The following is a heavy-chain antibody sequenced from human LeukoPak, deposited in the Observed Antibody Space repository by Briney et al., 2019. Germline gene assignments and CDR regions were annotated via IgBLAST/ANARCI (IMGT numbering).Heavy chain of an antibody. Sequence: GGSLRLSCAASGFTFSSYEMNWVRQAPGKGLEWVSYISSSGSTIYYADSVKGRFTISRDNAKNSLYLQMNSLRAEDTAVYYCASHDYGDYVEDYWGQGTLVTVSS. V-gene: IGHV3-48*03. D-gene: IGHD4-17*01. CDR1: GFTFSSYE. CDR2: ISSSGSTI. J-gene: IGHJ4*02. CDR3: ASHDYGDYVEDY.